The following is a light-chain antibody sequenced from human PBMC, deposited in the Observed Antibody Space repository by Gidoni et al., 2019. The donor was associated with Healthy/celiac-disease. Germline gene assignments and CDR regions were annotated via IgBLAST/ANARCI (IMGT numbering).Light chain of an antibody. CDR1: QSVSSC. Sequence: EIVLTQSPATLSSSPGERATLSCRASQSVSSCLAWYQQKPGQAPRLLIYDASNRATGIPARFSGSGSGTDFTLTISSLEPEDFAVYYCQQRSNWPPTFGQGTRLEIK. V-gene: IGKV3-11*01. CDR3: QQRSNWPPT. J-gene: IGKJ5*01. CDR2: DAS.